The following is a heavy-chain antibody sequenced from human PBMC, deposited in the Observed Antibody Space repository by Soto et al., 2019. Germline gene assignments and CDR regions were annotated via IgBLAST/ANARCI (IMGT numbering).Heavy chain of an antibody. CDR1: GYTFTGYY. CDR2: INPSSGGT. CDR3: AREVQDQTTSSLDA. Sequence: ASVKVSCKASGYTFTGYYIHWVRQAPGQGLEWMGGINPSSGGTYYAQKFQGRVTMTRDTSISTAYMELTGLTFDDTAVYYCAREVQDQTTSSLDAWGRGTLVTVSS. J-gene: IGHJ5*02. V-gene: IGHV1-2*02. D-gene: IGHD1-1*01.